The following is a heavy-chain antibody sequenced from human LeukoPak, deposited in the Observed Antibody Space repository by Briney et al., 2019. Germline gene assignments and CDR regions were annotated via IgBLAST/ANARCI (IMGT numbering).Heavy chain of an antibody. Sequence: PGGSLRLSCAASGFTFSSYEMNWVRQAPGKGLEWVSYISSSGNTIYYADSVKGRFTISRDNSKNTLYLQMNSLRAEDTAVYYCARGRGVVDYWGQGTLVTVSS. CDR1: GFTFSSYE. CDR3: ARGRGVVDY. J-gene: IGHJ4*02. V-gene: IGHV3-48*03. CDR2: ISSSGNTI. D-gene: IGHD3-10*01.